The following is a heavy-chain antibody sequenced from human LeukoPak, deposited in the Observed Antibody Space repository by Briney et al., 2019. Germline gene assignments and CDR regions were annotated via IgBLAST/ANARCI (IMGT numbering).Heavy chain of an antibody. V-gene: IGHV4-4*07. CDR3: ARLGSSSGWFDP. Sequence: SETLPLTSTVSGGSISSYYWSWIRQPAGKGLEWIGRIYTSGSTNYNPSLKSRVTMSVDTSKNQFSLKLSSVTAADTAVYYCARLGSSSGWFDPWGQGTLVTVSS. CDR2: IYTSGST. CDR1: GGSISSYY. J-gene: IGHJ5*02. D-gene: IGHD6-6*01.